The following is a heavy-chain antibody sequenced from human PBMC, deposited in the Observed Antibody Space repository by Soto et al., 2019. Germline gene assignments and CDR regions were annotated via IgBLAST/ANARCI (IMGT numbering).Heavy chain of an antibody. V-gene: IGHV4-34*01. Sequence: NPSETLSLTCAVYGGSFSGYYWSWIRQPPGKGLEWIGEINHSGSTNYNPSLKSRVTISVDTSKNQFSLKLSSVTAADTAVYYCARGGYDFWSGYYRAKYYYYMDVWGKGTTVTVSS. D-gene: IGHD3-3*01. J-gene: IGHJ6*03. CDR2: INHSGST. CDR1: GGSFSGYY. CDR3: ARGGYDFWSGYYRAKYYYYMDV.